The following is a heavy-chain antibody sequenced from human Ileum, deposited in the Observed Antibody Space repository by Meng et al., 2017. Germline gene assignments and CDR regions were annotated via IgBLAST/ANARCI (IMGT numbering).Heavy chain of an antibody. D-gene: IGHD4-23*01. CDR3: AKDFAGNSGLDH. CDR1: GGSFSANY. J-gene: IGHJ4*01. Sequence: QVQLQQWGAGLLKPSETLSLTCVVYGGSFSANYWTWIRQPPGKGLEWIGEINHNGNTNYKPSLKSRVTISVDTSKKQFSLKLSSVTAADTAFYYCAKDFAGNSGLDHWGNGTLVTVSS. CDR2: INHNGNT. V-gene: IGHV4-34*01.